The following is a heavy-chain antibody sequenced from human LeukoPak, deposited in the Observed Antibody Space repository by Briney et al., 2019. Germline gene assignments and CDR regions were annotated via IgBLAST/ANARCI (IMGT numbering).Heavy chain of an antibody. J-gene: IGHJ4*02. D-gene: IGHD3-22*01. CDR2: INWKGGST. Sequence: GGSLRLSCATTGFIFDDYGMTWVRKAPGKELEWVSGINWKGGSTGYADSVKGRFTISRDNAKNSLYLQMNSLRAEDTAVYYCARGTHYYDISGYDYWGQGTLVIVSS. CDR3: ARGTHYYDISGYDY. V-gene: IGHV3-20*04. CDR1: GFIFDDYG.